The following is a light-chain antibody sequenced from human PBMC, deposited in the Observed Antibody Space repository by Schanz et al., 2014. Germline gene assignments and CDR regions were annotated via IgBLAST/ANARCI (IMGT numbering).Light chain of an antibody. V-gene: IGKV3-20*01. CDR2: GAS. Sequence: EIVLTQSPGTLSLSPGERATLSCRASQSVSSSYLAWYQQKPGQAPRLLIYGASSRATGIPDRFSGSGSGTDFTLTISRLEPEDFAVYYCQQYGSSPLWGFGQGTKVEIK. CDR3: QQYGSSPLWG. CDR1: QSVSSSY. J-gene: IGKJ1*01.